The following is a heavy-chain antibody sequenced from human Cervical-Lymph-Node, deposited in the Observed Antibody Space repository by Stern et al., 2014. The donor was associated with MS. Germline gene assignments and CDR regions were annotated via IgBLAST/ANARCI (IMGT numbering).Heavy chain of an antibody. Sequence: QVQLVQSGGGVVQPGRSLRLSCAASGFIFSSYAMHWVRQAPGKGLEWVAVISYDGSNTYNADSVKGRFTISRDNSKNTLYLQMNSLRAEDTAVYYCARDRPDGYNYPYYYGMDVWGQGTTVTVSS. CDR3: ARDRPDGYNYPYYYGMDV. D-gene: IGHD5-24*01. J-gene: IGHJ6*02. CDR2: ISYDGSNT. CDR1: GFIFSSYA. V-gene: IGHV3-30-3*01.